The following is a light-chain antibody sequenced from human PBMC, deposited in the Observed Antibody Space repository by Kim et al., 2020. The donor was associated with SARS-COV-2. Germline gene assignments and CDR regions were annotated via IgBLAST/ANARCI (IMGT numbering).Light chain of an antibody. CDR3: QQYNRSPGLT. CDR1: QSIGTW. CDR2: EAS. Sequence: DIQMTQSPSTLSVSVGDRVTITCRASQSIGTWLAWYQQKPGKAPRLLIYEASNLDSGVPSRFIGSGSGTEFTLTISSLQTDDFSTYYCQQYNRSPGLTFGGGTKLDIK. V-gene: IGKV1-5*03. J-gene: IGKJ4*01.